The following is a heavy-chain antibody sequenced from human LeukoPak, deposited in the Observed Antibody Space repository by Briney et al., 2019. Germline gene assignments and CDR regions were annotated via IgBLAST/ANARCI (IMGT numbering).Heavy chain of an antibody. Sequence: ASVKVSCKTSGYSENFYGITWVRQVAGQGLEWMGWINPNSGGTNYAQKFQGRVTMTRDTSISTAYMELSRLRSDDTAVYYCARVAYYDSSGYYGYWFDPWGQGTLVTVSS. CDR1: GYSENFYG. J-gene: IGHJ5*02. CDR3: ARVAYYDSSGYYGYWFDP. V-gene: IGHV1-2*02. D-gene: IGHD3-22*01. CDR2: INPNSGGT.